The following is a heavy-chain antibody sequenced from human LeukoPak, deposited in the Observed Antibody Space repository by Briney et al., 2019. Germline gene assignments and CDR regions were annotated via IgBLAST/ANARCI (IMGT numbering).Heavy chain of an antibody. J-gene: IGHJ4*02. CDR2: IYPGESDT. V-gene: IGHV5-51*01. Sequence: GESLRISCKGSGYSFTSNWFSWVGQLPGKGLEWLGIIYPGESDTRYSPSFQGQVTISADQSISTAYLQWSSLKASDTAMYYCARSIIAAADYWGQGTLVTVS. CDR3: ARSIIAAADY. CDR1: GYSFTSNW. D-gene: IGHD6-13*01.